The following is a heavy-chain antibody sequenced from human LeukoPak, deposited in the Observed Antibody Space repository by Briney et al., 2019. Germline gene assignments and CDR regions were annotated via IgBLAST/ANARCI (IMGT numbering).Heavy chain of an antibody. Sequence: PGGSLSLSCAASGFTFDDYAMHWVRQAPGKGLEWVSLISGDGGSTYYADSVKGRFTISRDNSKNSLYLQMNSLRTEDTALYYCAKDFDDSSGYMDYLGRGTLVTVSS. CDR3: AKDFDDSSGYMDY. D-gene: IGHD3-22*01. CDR1: GFTFDDYA. V-gene: IGHV3-43*02. CDR2: ISGDGGST. J-gene: IGHJ4*02.